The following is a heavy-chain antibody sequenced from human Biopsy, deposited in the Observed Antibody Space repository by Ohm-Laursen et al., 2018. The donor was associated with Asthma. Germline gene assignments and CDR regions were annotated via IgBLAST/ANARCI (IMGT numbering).Heavy chain of an antibody. D-gene: IGHD3-9*01. V-gene: IGHV1-3*04. CDR3: ARTYYDFLTGQVKDVFGV. J-gene: IGHJ3*01. Sequence: ASVKVSCKASGYNFISFAIHWVRQAPGQRLEWMGWVNTGNGDTKYSQKFQGRVTITRDTSASTAYMELRSLRSEDTATYYCARTYYDFLTGQVKDVFGVWGQGTMGNVSS. CDR1: GYNFISFA. CDR2: VNTGNGDT.